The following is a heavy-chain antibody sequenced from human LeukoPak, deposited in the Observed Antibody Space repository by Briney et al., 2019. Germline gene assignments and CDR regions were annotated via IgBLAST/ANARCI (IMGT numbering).Heavy chain of an antibody. D-gene: IGHD6-13*01. V-gene: IGHV3-21*01. J-gene: IGHJ4*02. CDR2: ISSSSSYI. CDR1: GFTLSSYA. Sequence: PGGSLRLSCAASGFTLSSYAMSWVRQAPGKGLEWVSSISSSSSYIYYADSVKGRFTISRDNAKNSLYLQMNSLRAEDTAVYYCARGRGDSSSWYYDYWGQGTLVTVSS. CDR3: ARGRGDSSSWYYDY.